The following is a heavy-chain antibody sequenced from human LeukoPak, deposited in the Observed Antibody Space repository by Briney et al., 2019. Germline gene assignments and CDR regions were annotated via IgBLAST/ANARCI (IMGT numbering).Heavy chain of an antibody. CDR1: GFTFGDYA. CDR2: IRSKAYGGTT. CDR3: TRVSGQGRIYFDY. D-gene: IGHD2-15*01. J-gene: IGHJ4*02. V-gene: IGHV3-49*03. Sequence: GGSLRLSCTASGFTFGDYAMSWFRQAPGKGLEWVGFIRSKAYGGTTEYAASVKGRFTISRDDSKSIAYLQMNSLKTEDTAVYYCTRVSGQGRIYFDYWGQRTLVTVSS.